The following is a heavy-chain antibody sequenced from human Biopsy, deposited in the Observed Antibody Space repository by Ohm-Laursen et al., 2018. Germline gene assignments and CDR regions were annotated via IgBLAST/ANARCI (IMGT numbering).Heavy chain of an antibody. CDR2: VYYTGST. CDR3: ARDRGYYSDRTVPGYFDL. D-gene: IGHD3-22*01. CDR1: GDSISTYY. V-gene: IGHV4-59*01. J-gene: IGHJ2*01. Sequence: SETLSLTCIVSGDSISTYYWSWIRQPPGEGLAWIGYVYYTGSTDYNPSLQSRVTISVDTSTNRFSLRLRSVTPADTAIYYCARDRGYYSDRTVPGYFDLWGRGTLVTVSS.